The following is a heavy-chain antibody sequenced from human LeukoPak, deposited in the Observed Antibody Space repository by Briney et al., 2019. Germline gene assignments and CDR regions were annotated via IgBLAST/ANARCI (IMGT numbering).Heavy chain of an antibody. CDR2: IYYSGST. CDR3: ARDLGNDSSGYYPSDAFDI. Sequence: SETLSLTCTVSGVSISSYYWSWIRQPPGKGLEWIGYIYYSGSTNYNPSLKSRVTISVDTSKNQFSLKLSSVTAADTAVYYCARDLGNDSSGYYPSDAFDIWGQGTMVTVSS. D-gene: IGHD3-22*01. CDR1: GVSISSYY. J-gene: IGHJ3*02. V-gene: IGHV4-59*01.